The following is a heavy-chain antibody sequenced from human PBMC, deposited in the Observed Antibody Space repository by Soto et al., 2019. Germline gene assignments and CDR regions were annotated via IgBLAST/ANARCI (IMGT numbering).Heavy chain of an antibody. D-gene: IGHD3-3*01. Sequence: GASVKVSCKASGYTFTSYDINWVRQATGQGLEWMGWMNPNSGNTGYAQKLQGRVTMTRNTSISTAYMELSSLRSEDTAVYYCARNSGYYTANWFDPWGQGTLVTVSS. CDR3: ARNSGYYTANWFDP. CDR2: MNPNSGNT. J-gene: IGHJ5*02. V-gene: IGHV1-8*01. CDR1: GYTFTSYD.